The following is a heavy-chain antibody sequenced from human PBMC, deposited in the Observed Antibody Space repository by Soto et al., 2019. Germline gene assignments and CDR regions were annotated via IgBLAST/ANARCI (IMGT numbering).Heavy chain of an antibody. CDR2: ISYDGSNK. CDR3: AKGAPYYDSSGYPPL. V-gene: IGHV3-30*18. J-gene: IGHJ4*02. Sequence: PGGSLRLSCAASGFTFSSYGMHWVRQAPGKGLEWVAVISYDGSNKYYADSVKGRFTISRDNSKNTLYLQMNSLRAEDTAVYYCAKGAPYYDSSGYPPLWGQGT. CDR1: GFTFSSYG. D-gene: IGHD3-22*01.